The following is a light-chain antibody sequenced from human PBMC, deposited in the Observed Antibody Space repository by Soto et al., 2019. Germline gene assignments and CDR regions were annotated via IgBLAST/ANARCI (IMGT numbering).Light chain of an antibody. CDR3: QQYGSSPT. V-gene: IGKV3-20*01. CDR2: GAS. Sequence: EIVLTQSPGTLSLSPGERATLSCRASQSVVSSHLAWFQQKPGQAPRLLIYGASSRATGIPDRFSGSGSGTDFTLTISRLEPEDFAVYYCQQYGSSPTFGQGTKVDIK. CDR1: QSVVSSH. J-gene: IGKJ1*01.